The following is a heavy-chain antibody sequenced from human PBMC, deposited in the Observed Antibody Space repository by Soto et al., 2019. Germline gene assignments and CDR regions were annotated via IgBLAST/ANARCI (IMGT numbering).Heavy chain of an antibody. CDR1: GGSISSSSYY. V-gene: IGHV4-39*01. CDR2: IYYSGST. D-gene: IGHD4-17*01. Sequence: SETLSLTCTVSGGSISSSSYYWGWIRQPPGKGLEWIGSIYYSGSTYYNPSLKSQVTISVDTSKKQFSLKLSSVTAADKAVYYCARRGGHYGDYFDYWGQGTLVTVSS. CDR3: ARRGGHYGDYFDY. J-gene: IGHJ4*02.